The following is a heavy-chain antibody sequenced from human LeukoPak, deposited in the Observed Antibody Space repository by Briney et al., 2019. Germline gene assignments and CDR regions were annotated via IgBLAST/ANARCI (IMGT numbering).Heavy chain of an antibody. CDR1: GASISSYY. D-gene: IGHD1-26*01. CDR3: ARVGGGNFDY. Sequence: SETLSLTCTVSGASISSYYWCWVRQPAGKGLEWIGCMYTRGITSYNPSLKSRVTGSVDTSKNQFSLKPTSVTAADTAVFYRARVGGGNFDYWGQGTLVTVSS. CDR2: MYTRGIT. J-gene: IGHJ4*02. V-gene: IGHV4-4*07.